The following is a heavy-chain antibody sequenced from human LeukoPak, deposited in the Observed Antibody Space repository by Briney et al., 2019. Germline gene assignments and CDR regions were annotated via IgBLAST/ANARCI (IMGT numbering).Heavy chain of an antibody. V-gene: IGHV1-2*06. J-gene: IGHJ6*03. D-gene: IGHD6-6*01. CDR3: SRDHGSSSYYYYIDR. CDR1: GYTFTGYY. CDR2: LNPDSGVT. Sequence: PSVKVSCKASGYTFTGYYVLWVRQAPGQGLEWMGRLNPDSGVTNYAQRFQGRVTMTRDTSISTAYMELSRLRSDDAAVVYCSRDHGSSSYYYYIDRWGEGTTATVSS.